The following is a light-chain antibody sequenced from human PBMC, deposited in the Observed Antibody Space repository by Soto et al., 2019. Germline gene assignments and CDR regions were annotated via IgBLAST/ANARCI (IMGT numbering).Light chain of an antibody. V-gene: IGKV1-39*01. J-gene: IGKJ4*01. CDR1: QNINTY. Sequence: DIQMTQSPSSLSASVGDRVTITCRASQNINTYLNWYQQKPGKAPKLLIYAASTLQSGVPSRFSGSGSGTDFTLTISSLQPEDFATYFCQHGYSTPLTFGGGTKVDIK. CDR3: QHGYSTPLT. CDR2: AAS.